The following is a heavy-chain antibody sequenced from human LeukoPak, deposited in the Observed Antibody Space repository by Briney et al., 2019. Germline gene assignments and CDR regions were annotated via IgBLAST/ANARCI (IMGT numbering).Heavy chain of an antibody. CDR3: AKDLGYYYGSGSYPSDY. CDR1: GFTFSSYA. Sequence: GGSLRLSCAASGFTFSSYAMSWVRQAPGKGLEWVSAVSGSGGSTYYADSVKGRFTISRDNSKNTLYLQMNSLRAEDTAVYYCAKDLGYYYGSGSYPSDYWGQGTLVTVSS. V-gene: IGHV3-23*01. D-gene: IGHD3-10*01. J-gene: IGHJ4*02. CDR2: VSGSGGST.